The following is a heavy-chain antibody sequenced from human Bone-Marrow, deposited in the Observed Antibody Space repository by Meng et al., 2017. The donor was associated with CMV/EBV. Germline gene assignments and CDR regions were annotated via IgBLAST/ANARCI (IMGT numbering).Heavy chain of an antibody. Sequence: GESLKISCTASGITFSSSWMSWVRQAPGKGLEWVAKIKGDGSEKYYLDSVKGRFTIPRDNAKNSVYLQMNSLRAEDTAVYYCARVRVTYYEFWSGAFGMDVWGQGTTVTVSS. J-gene: IGHJ6*02. CDR2: IKGDGSEK. D-gene: IGHD3-3*01. V-gene: IGHV3-7*01. CDR1: GITFSSSW. CDR3: ARVRVTYYEFWSGAFGMDV.